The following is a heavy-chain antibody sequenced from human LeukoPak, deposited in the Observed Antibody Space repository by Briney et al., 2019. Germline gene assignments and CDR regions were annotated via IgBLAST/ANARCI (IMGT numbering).Heavy chain of an antibody. CDR2: ISYDGSNK. CDR3: ARDEVTHISEYYYYYGMDV. Sequence: GRSLRPSCAASGFTFSSYAMHWVRQAPGKGLEWVAVISYDGSNKYYADSVKGRFTISRDNSKNTLYLQMNSLRAEDTAVYYCARDEVTHISEYYYYYGMDVWGQGTTVTVSS. V-gene: IGHV3-30*04. CDR1: GFTFSSYA. J-gene: IGHJ6*02. D-gene: IGHD2-21*02.